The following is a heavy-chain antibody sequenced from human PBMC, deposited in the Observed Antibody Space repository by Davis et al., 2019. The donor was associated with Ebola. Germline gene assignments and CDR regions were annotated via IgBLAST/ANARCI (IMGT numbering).Heavy chain of an antibody. CDR3: AKDTSNIWFEI. D-gene: IGHD1-26*01. CDR2: LGTSADT. V-gene: IGHV3-23*01. Sequence: GESLKISCAASGFVFRSYVMSWVRQAPGKGLEWVSTLGTSADTYYADSVKGRFTISRDNSKNTLYLQMNGLRVEDTAIYYCAKDTSNIWFEIWGQGTMVTVSS. J-gene: IGHJ3*02. CDR1: GFVFRSYV.